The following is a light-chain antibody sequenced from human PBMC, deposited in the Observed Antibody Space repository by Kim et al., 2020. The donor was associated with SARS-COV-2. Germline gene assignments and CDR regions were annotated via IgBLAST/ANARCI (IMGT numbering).Light chain of an antibody. CDR3: ATWDVSLNGWV. CDR1: SSNVGRHF. J-gene: IGLJ3*02. V-gene: IGLV1-44*01. CDR2: NDN. Sequence: GQMVTISLSGISSNVGRHFVNWYQQLPGTAPKVFIYNDNPRPSGVPDRFSGSRSGTSASLAISGLQSEDEADYYCATWDVSLNGWVFGGGTKLTVL.